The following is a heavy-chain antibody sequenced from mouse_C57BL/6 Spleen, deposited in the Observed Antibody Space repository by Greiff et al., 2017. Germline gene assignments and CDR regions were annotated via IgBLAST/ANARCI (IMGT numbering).Heavy chain of an antibody. CDR3: ARWLLQDAMDY. J-gene: IGHJ4*01. Sequence: QVQLKQSGAELARPGASVKLSCKASGYTFTSYGISWVKQRTGQGLEWIGEIYPRSGNTYYNEKFKGKATQTADKSSSTAYMELRSLTSEDSAVYFCARWLLQDAMDYWGQGTSVTVSS. CDR2: IYPRSGNT. CDR1: GYTFTSYG. V-gene: IGHV1-81*01. D-gene: IGHD2-3*01.